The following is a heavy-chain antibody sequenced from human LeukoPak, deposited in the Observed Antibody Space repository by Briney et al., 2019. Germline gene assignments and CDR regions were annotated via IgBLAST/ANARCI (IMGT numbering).Heavy chain of an antibody. CDR3: AKPGDSSGYPDAFDI. CDR2: INSDGSST. D-gene: IGHD3-22*01. CDR1: GFSFSSYW. J-gene: IGHJ3*02. V-gene: IGHV3-74*01. Sequence: GPSLRLSCAASGFSFSSYWMHWVRHAPGNGLLWVSRINSDGSSTSYADSVKGRFTISRDNAKNTLYLQMNSLRVEDTALYYCAKPGDSSGYPDAFDIWGQGTMVTVSS.